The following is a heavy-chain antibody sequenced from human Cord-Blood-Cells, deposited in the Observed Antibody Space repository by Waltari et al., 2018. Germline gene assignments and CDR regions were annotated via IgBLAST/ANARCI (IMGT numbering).Heavy chain of an antibody. Sequence: QVQLQESGPGLVKPSETLSLTCTVSGGSISSYYWSWIRQPPGKGLEWIGYIYYSGSTNYHPSRKSRVTISVDTSKNQFSLKLSSVTAADTAVYYCARVAVGASENYYMDVWGKGTTVTVSS. D-gene: IGHD1-26*01. CDR3: ARVAVGASENYYMDV. V-gene: IGHV4-59*01. J-gene: IGHJ6*03. CDR1: GGSISSYY. CDR2: IYYSGST.